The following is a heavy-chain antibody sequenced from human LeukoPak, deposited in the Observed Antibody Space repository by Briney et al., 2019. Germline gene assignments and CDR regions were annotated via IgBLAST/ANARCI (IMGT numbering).Heavy chain of an antibody. V-gene: IGHV1-18*01. D-gene: IGHD1-26*01. CDR1: VYTFASYG. CDR2: FSAYNGNT. Sequence: ASVKVSCKASVYTFASYGIGWVRQAPGQGLEWMGYFSAYNGNTNYAQKFLDRVTMTTDASTSTAYMELRSLRSDDTAVYYCARGLSGSYFSFQYWGQGTLVTVSS. J-gene: IGHJ1*01. CDR3: ARGLSGSYFSFQY.